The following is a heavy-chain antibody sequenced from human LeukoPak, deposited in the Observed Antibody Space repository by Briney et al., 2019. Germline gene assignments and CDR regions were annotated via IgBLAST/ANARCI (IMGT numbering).Heavy chain of an antibody. CDR2: IYYSGST. D-gene: IGHD6-13*01. J-gene: IGHJ6*02. Sequence: SETLSLTCTVSGGSVSSSTYYWGWIRQPPGKGLEWIGSIYYSGSTYYKPSLKSRLTISVDTSKNQFSLRLSSVTAADTAVYYCARASAGYSSSWSSDVWGQGTTVTVSS. CDR1: GGSVSSSTYY. V-gene: IGHV4-39*07. CDR3: ARASAGYSSSWSSDV.